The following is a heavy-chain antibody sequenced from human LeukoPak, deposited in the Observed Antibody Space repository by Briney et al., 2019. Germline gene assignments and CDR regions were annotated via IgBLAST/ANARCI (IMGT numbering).Heavy chain of an antibody. CDR3: ARWAPWFGELGNWFDP. Sequence: SETLSLTCPVSGGSISSYYWSWIRQPPGKGLEWIGYIYYSGSTNYNPSLKSRVTISVDTSKNQFSLKLSSVTAADTAVYYCARWAPWFGELGNWFDPWGQGTLVTVSS. CDR2: IYYSGST. CDR1: GGSISSYY. D-gene: IGHD3-10*01. J-gene: IGHJ5*02. V-gene: IGHV4-59*08.